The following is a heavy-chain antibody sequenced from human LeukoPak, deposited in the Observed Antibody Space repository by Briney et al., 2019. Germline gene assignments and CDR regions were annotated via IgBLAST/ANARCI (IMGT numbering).Heavy chain of an antibody. CDR2: ISAYNGNT. J-gene: IGHJ4*02. CDR3: ARVAYCGGDCYPETLDY. V-gene: IGHV1-18*01. Sequence: ASVKVSCKASGYTFTSYGIIWVRQAPGQGLEWMGWISAYNGNTNYAQKLQGRVTMTTDTSTSTAYMELRSLRSDDTAVYYCARVAYCGGDCYPETLDYWGQGTLVTVSS. CDR1: GYTFTSYG. D-gene: IGHD2-21*02.